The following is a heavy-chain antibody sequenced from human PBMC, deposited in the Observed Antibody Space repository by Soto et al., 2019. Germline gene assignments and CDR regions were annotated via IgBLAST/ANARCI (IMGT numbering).Heavy chain of an antibody. CDR1: GFDASVNY. V-gene: IGHV3-66*01. J-gene: IGHJ6*02. Sequence: EVQLVESGGTLVQPGGSLRLSCAASGFDASVNYMTWVRQAPGKGLEWVSAINSAGSTFYADSVKGRFTISRDNSKNTLYLQMNSLRVEDTAMYYCVRENYYYGMDVWGHGTAVTVSS. CDR2: INSAGST. CDR3: VRENYYYGMDV.